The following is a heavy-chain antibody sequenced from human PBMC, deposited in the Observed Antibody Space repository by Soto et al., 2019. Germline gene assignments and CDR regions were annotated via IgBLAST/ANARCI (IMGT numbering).Heavy chain of an antibody. J-gene: IGHJ5*02. CDR1: GGSLSRGGCS. CDR2: LYHSGCT. D-gene: IGHD6-19*01. CDR3: ARVWDSSGWYWFEP. V-gene: IGHV4-30-2*01. Sequence: SATLSLPCAVSGGSLSRGGCSWSWIRQPPGNGLERIGYLYHSGCTYYNPSLKSRVNISVDRSKNQFSLKLSSVTAADTAVYYCARVWDSSGWYWFEPWGQGTRVTVAS.